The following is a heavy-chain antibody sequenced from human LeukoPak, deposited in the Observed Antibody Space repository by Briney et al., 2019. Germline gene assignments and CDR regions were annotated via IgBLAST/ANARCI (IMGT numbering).Heavy chain of an antibody. J-gene: IGHJ4*02. CDR2: ISGSGGST. D-gene: IGHD3-10*01. CDR1: GFTFSSYA. V-gene: IGHV3-23*01. CDR3: AKSFISWFGEPPDY. Sequence: GGSLRLPCAASGFTFSSYAMSWVRQAPGKGLEWVSAISGSGGSTYYADSVKGRFTISRDNSKNTLYLQMNSLRAEDTAVYYCAKSFISWFGEPPDYWGQGTLVTVSS.